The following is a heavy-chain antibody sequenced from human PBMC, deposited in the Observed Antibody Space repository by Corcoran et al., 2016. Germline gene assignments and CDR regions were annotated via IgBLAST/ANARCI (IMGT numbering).Heavy chain of an antibody. CDR2: TYYRSKWSR. V-gene: IGHV6-1*01. Sequence: QVQLQQSGPGLVKPAQTLSLTCVISGDSVSSNSAAWNWIRRSPSRGLEWLGRTYYRSKWSRDYAPSVKGRITINPDTSKNQFSLHLNSVTPEDTAVYYCARGGQVPHFQYWGQGTLVTVSS. CDR3: ARGGQVPHFQY. J-gene: IGHJ4*02. D-gene: IGHD5-12*01. CDR1: GDSVSSNSAA.